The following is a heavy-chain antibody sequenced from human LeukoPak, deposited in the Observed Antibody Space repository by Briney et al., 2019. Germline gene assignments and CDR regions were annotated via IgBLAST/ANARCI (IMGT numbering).Heavy chain of an antibody. Sequence: PPETLSLTCAVYGGSFSGYYWSWIRQPPGKGLEWIGEINHSGSTNYNPSLKSRVTISVDTSKNQFSLKLSSVTAADTAVYYCARGTTVTTSFYFDYWGQGTLVTVSS. CDR2: INHSGST. CDR1: GGSFSGYY. V-gene: IGHV4-34*01. CDR3: ARGTTVTTSFYFDY. J-gene: IGHJ4*02. D-gene: IGHD4-17*01.